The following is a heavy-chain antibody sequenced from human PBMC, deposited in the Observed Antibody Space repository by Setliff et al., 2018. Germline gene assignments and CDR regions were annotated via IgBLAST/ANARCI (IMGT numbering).Heavy chain of an antibody. V-gene: IGHV4-59*08. CDR3: ARHQLAQYYYGSGRSAFDI. D-gene: IGHD3-10*01. J-gene: IGHJ3*02. CDR1: GGSISSYY. Sequence: SETLSLTCTVSGGSISSYYWSWIRQPPGKGLEWIGYIYYRGSTNYNPSLKSRVTISVDTSKNQFSLKLSSVTAADTAVYYCARHQLAQYYYGSGRSAFDIWGQGTMVTVSS. CDR2: IYYRGST.